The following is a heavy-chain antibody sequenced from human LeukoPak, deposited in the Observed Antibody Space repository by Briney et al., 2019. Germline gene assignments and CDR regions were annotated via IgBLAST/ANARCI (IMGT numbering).Heavy chain of an antibody. CDR1: GGSFSGYY. D-gene: IGHD5-24*01. V-gene: IGHV4-34*01. Sequence: SETLSLTCAVYGGSFSGYYWSWIRQPPGKGLEWIGEINHSGGTKYNPSLKSRVTISVDTSKNQFSLKLSSVTAADTAVYYCASLGYRGFDYWGQGTLVTVSS. CDR3: ASLGYRGFDY. J-gene: IGHJ4*02. CDR2: INHSGGT.